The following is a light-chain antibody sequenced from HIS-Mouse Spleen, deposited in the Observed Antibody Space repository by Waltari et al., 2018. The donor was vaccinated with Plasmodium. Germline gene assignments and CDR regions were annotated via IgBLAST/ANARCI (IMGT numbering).Light chain of an antibody. J-gene: IGKJ1*01. CDR3: QQNYNTWT. CDR2: AAS. V-gene: IGKV1-39*01. Sequence: DIQMTQSPSSLSASVGARVTITCQASQSISSYLNWYQQKPGKAPKLLIYAASSLQSGVPSRFSGSGSGTDFTLTISSLQPEDFATYYCQQNYNTWTFGQGTKVEIK. CDR1: QSISSY.